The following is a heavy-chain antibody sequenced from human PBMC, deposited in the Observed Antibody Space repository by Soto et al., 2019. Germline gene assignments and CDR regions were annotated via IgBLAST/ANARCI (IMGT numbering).Heavy chain of an antibody. CDR3: GGQGYSATGYGSGI. CDR1: NGSIGSSRSY. CDR2: IYYIGNT. J-gene: IGHJ3*02. V-gene: IGHV4-39*01. D-gene: IGHD4-4*01. Sequence: ETLSRTGIGSNGSIGSSRSYWGCIRKNPGKGLEWIGSIYYIGNTYYNPSLKSRVTISIDTSKTQFSLKMNSVTAADTAVYFCGGQGYSATGYGSGISGQ.